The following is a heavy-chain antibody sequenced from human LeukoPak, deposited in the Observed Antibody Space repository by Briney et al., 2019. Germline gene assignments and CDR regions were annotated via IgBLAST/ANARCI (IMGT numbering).Heavy chain of an antibody. CDR2: IIPIFGTA. V-gene: IGHV1-69*13. D-gene: IGHD3-3*01. CDR3: ARDPFTGSGNNWFDP. Sequence: SVKVSCRASGGTFSSYAISWVRQAPGQGLEWMGGIIPIFGTANYAQKFQGRVTITADESTSTAYMELSSLRSEDTAVYYCARDPFTGSGNNWFDPWGQGTLVTVSS. CDR1: GGTFSSYA. J-gene: IGHJ5*02.